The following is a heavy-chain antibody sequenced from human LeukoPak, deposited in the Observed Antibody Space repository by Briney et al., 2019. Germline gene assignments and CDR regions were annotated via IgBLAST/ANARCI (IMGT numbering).Heavy chain of an antibody. CDR1: GGSISSYY. V-gene: IGHV4-59*01. J-gene: IGHJ4*02. D-gene: IGHD2-15*01. Sequence: SETLSLTCTVSGGSISSYYWSWIRQPPGKGLEWIGYIYYSGSTNYNPSLKSRVTISVDTSKNQFSLKLSSVTAADTAVYYCARGRPDCSGGSCYFFYYFDYWGQGTLVTVSS. CDR2: IYYSGST. CDR3: ARGRPDCSGGSCYFFYYFDY.